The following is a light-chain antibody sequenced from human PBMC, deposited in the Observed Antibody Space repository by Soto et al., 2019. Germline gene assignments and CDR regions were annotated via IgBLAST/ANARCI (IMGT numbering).Light chain of an antibody. J-gene: IGKJ1*01. CDR3: QKYNSAPRT. Sequence: IQMTQSPSSLSASVGDRVTITCRAMQGISTDLAWYQQNPGKVRKLLIYAASTLQSGVPSRFSGSGSRTDFTLTISSLQPEDVGTYYCQKYNSAPRTCGQGTKVEIK. CDR1: QGISTD. V-gene: IGKV1-27*01. CDR2: AAS.